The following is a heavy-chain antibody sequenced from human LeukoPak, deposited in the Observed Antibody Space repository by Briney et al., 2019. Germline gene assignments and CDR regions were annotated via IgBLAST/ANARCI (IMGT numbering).Heavy chain of an antibody. CDR2: IYYSGSP. Sequence: SSETLSLTCTVSGASTRSYYWNWIRQSPGKGLEWIGSIYYSGSPNYNPSLKSRVTISEDTSKNQFSLRLRSVTAADTAIYYCARDTRSYDTSGYYYYDYWGQGTLVTVSS. CDR1: GASTRSYY. D-gene: IGHD3-22*01. CDR3: ARDTRSYDTSGYYYYDY. J-gene: IGHJ4*02. V-gene: IGHV4-59*01.